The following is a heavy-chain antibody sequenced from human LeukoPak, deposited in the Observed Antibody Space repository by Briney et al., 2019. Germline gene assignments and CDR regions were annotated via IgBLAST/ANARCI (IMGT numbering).Heavy chain of an antibody. V-gene: IGHV3-43*02. D-gene: IGHD5-24*01. Sequence: PGGSLRLSCAASGFTFDDYAMHWVRQAPGKGLEWVSLISGDGGSTYYADSVKGRFTISRDNSKNSLYLQMNSLRTEDTALYYCAGGEEMATKLVTNYYYYYGMDVWGQGTTVTVSS. CDR3: AGGEEMATKLVTNYYYYYGMDV. CDR2: ISGDGGST. J-gene: IGHJ6*02. CDR1: GFTFDDYA.